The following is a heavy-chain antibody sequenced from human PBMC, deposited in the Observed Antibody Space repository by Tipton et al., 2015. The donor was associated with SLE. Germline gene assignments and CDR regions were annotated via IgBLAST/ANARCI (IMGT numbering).Heavy chain of an antibody. Sequence: TLSLTCTVSGGSISSSSYYWGWIRLPPGKGLEWIGSIYHSGSTSYNPSLKSRVTISVDTSKNQFSLKLSSVTAADTAVYYCARVSIMATIEYWGQGTLVTVSS. CDR2: IYHSGST. D-gene: IGHD5-12*01. CDR3: ARVSIMATIEY. V-gene: IGHV4-39*07. J-gene: IGHJ4*02. CDR1: GGSISSSSYY.